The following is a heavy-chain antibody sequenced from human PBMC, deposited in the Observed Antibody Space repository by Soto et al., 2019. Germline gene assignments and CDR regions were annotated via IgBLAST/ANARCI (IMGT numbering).Heavy chain of an antibody. J-gene: IGHJ4*02. CDR2: INHSGST. Sequence: QVQLQQWGAGLLKPSETLSLTCAVYGGSFSGYYWSWIRQPPGKGLEWIGEINHSGSTNYNPSLKSRVNISVDTSKNQFSLKLSSVTAADTAVYYCAREDPLAVAGDWGQGTLVTVSS. CDR3: AREDPLAVAGD. D-gene: IGHD6-19*01. CDR1: GGSFSGYY. V-gene: IGHV4-34*01.